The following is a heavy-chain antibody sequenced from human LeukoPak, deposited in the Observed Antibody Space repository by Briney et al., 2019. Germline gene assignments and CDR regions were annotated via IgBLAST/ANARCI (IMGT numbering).Heavy chain of an antibody. D-gene: IGHD4-17*01. CDR1: GGSISSYY. V-gene: IGHV4-59*01. J-gene: IGHJ6*03. CDR2: IYYSGST. CDR3: ARMRSVTIRSYYYYYMDV. Sequence: SETLSLTCTASGGSISSYYWSWIRQPPGKGLEWIGYIYYSGSTNYNPSLKSRVTISVDTSKNQFSLKLSSVTAADTAVYYCARMRSVTIRSYYYYYMDVWGKGTTVTVSS.